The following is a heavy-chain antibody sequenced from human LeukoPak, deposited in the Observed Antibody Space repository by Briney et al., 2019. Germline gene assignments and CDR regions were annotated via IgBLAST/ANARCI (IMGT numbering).Heavy chain of an antibody. D-gene: IGHD2-15*01. CDR2: IYPGDSDT. J-gene: IGHJ6*02. CDR3: ARLGSGNCSGGSCYYYYYGMDV. CDR1: GYRFTSYW. Sequence: GESLKISCKGSGYRFTSYWIGWVRQMPGKGLEWMGIIYPGDSDTRYSPSFQGQVTISADKSISTAYLQWSSLKASDTAMYYCARLGSGNCSGGSCYYYYYGMDVWGQGTTVTVSS. V-gene: IGHV5-51*01.